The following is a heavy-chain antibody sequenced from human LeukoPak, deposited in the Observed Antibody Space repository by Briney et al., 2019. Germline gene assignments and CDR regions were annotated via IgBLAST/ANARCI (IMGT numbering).Heavy chain of an antibody. CDR2: LNSAGSIT. V-gene: IGHV3-74*01. CDR1: GFTFSSYW. D-gene: IGHD6-13*01. CDR3: TTHSSSYCYGMDV. Sequence: GGSLRLSCAASGFTFSSYWIHWVRQTPGKGLVWVSTLNSAGSITPYADSVKGRFTISRDNSKNTLYLQMNSLKTEDTAVYYCTTHSSSYCYGMDVWAKGPRSPSP. J-gene: IGHJ6*02.